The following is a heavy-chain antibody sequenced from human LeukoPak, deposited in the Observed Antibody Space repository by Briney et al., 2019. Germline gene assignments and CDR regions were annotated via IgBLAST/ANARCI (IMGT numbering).Heavy chain of an antibody. CDR3: AAAGGKNGRGDY. Sequence: PGGSLXXSCAASGFTFSSYXMSWVRXAXXKXLXWVXAISGSGGSTYYADSVKGRFTISRDNAKNSLYLQMNSLRAEDTAVYYCAAAGGKNGRGDYWGQGTLVTVSS. V-gene: IGHV3-23*01. D-gene: IGHD4-23*01. J-gene: IGHJ4*02. CDR2: ISGSGGST. CDR1: GFTFSSYX.